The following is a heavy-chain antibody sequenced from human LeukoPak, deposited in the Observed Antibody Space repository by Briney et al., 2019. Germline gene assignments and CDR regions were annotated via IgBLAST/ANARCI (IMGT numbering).Heavy chain of an antibody. D-gene: IGHD6-13*01. V-gene: IGHV3-43D*03. J-gene: IGHJ6*03. Sequence: PGGSLRLSCAASGFTFDDYAMHWVRQAPGKGLEWVSLISWDGGSTYYADSVKGRFTISRDNSKNSLYLQMNSLRAEDIALYYCAKDSGSSWYYMDVWGKGTTVTVSS. CDR1: GFTFDDYA. CDR3: AKDSGSSWYYMDV. CDR2: ISWDGGST.